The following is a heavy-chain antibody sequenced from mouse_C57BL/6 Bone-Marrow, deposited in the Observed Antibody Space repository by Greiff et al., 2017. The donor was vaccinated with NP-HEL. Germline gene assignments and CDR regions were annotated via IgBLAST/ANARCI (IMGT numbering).Heavy chain of an antibody. CDR1: GYTFTSYD. V-gene: IGHV1-85*01. CDR3: ARNENYYSNGAWFAY. CDR2: IYPRDGST. Sequence: VKLQQSGPELVKPGASVKLSCKASGYTFTSYDINWVKQRPGQGLEWIGWIYPRDGSTKYNDKFKGKATLTVDTSSSTAYMELHSLTSEDSAVYVCARNENYYSNGAWFAYWGQGTLVTVSA. D-gene: IGHD2-5*01. J-gene: IGHJ3*01.